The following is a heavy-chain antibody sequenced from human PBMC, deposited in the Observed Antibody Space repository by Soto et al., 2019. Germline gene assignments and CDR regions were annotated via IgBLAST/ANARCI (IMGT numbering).Heavy chain of an antibody. CDR2: IYSGGST. Sequence: EVQLVETGGGLIQPGGSLRLSCAASGFTVSSNYMSWVRQAPGKGLEWVSVIYSGGSTYYADSVKGRFTISRDNSKNTLYLQMNSLRAEDTAVYYCARDLKGLLIPAAIRGVGIDYYYYYGMDVWGQGTTVTVSS. J-gene: IGHJ6*02. D-gene: IGHD2-2*02. V-gene: IGHV3-53*02. CDR3: ARDLKGLLIPAAIRGVGIDYYYYYGMDV. CDR1: GFTVSSNY.